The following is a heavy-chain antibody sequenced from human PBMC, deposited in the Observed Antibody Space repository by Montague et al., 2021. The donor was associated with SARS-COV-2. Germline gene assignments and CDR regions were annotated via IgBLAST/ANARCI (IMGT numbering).Heavy chain of an antibody. CDR3: AKWVVAGNTGGGFDV. J-gene: IGHJ3*01. V-gene: IGHV4/OR15-8*02. D-gene: IGHD6-19*01. CDR1: GVSVRSSYW. Sequence: SETLSLTCTVSGVSVRSSYWWGFVRPPPGKVLELVGVIFESGRTFYKPSLERRTTLSMDKSKHLFFLELNSVTAADTAIYYCAKWVVAGNTGGGFDVWGQGTAVTVSS. CDR2: IFESGRT.